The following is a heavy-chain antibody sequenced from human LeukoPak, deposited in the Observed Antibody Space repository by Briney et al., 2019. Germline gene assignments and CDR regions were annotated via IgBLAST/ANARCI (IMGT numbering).Heavy chain of an antibody. Sequence: GGSLRLSCAASGFTFSNFWMHWVRQTPGKGLVWVSRINRDGSSTNYVDSVKGRFTISRDNAKNTLYLQMNSLRDEDTAVYYCAKDGPERKRVFDIWGQGTMVTVSS. J-gene: IGHJ3*02. V-gene: IGHV3-74*01. CDR1: GFTFSNFW. CDR2: INRDGSST. CDR3: AKDGPERKRVFDI.